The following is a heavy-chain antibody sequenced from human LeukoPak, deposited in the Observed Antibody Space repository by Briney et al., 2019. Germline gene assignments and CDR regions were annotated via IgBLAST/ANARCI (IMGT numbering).Heavy chain of an antibody. CDR3: ARPLLAAGDAFDI. D-gene: IGHD6-13*01. Sequence: SETLSLTCTVSGGSISSYYWSWIRQPPGKGLEWIGYIYYSGSTNYNPSLKSRVTISVDTSKNQFSLKLSSVTAADTAVYYCARPLLAAGDAFDIWGQGTMVTVSS. CDR2: IYYSGST. CDR1: GGSISSYY. J-gene: IGHJ3*02. V-gene: IGHV4-59*01.